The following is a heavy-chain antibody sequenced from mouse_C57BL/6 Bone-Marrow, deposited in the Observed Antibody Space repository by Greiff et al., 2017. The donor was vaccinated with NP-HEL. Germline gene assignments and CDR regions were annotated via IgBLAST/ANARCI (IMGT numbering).Heavy chain of an antibody. D-gene: IGHD3-1*01. V-gene: IGHV1-15*01. CDR3: TRILFRWGYYFDV. J-gene: IGHJ1*03. Sequence: LMESGAELVRPGASVTLSCKASGYTFTDYEMHWVKQTPVHGLEWIGAIDPETGGTAYNQKFKGKAILTADKSSCTSYMELRSLTSEDSAVYYCTRILFRWGYYFDVWGTGTTVTVTS. CDR1: GYTFTDYE. CDR2: IDPETGGT.